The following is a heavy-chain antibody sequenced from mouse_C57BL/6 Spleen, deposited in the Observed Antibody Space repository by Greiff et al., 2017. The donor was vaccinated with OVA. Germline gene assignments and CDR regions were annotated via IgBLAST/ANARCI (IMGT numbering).Heavy chain of an antibody. CDR2: ISSGGSYT. J-gene: IGHJ2*01. CDR3: ARQNYDGYFDY. D-gene: IGHD2-3*01. Sequence: EVKLVESGGDLVKPGGSLKLSCAASGFTFSSYGMSWVRQTPDKRLEWVATISSGGSYTYYPDSVKGRFPISRDNAKNTLYLQRSSLKSEDTAMYYCARQNYDGYFDYWGQGTTLTVAS. V-gene: IGHV5-6*01. CDR1: GFTFSSYG.